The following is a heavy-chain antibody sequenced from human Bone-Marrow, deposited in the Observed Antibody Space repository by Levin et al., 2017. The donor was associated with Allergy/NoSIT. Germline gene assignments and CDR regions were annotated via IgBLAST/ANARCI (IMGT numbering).Heavy chain of an antibody. CDR1: GYTFTDFA. V-gene: IGHV1-18*04. J-gene: IGHJ4*02. D-gene: IGHD1-1*01. Sequence: ASVKVSCKTSGYTFTDFAISWVRQAPGQGLEWMGWIAANSGNTVYAQKVQDRVSMTTDTSTSTAYMELRSLRSDDTAVYYCARDKIRLDNLDHWGQGTLVTVSS. CDR2: IAANSGNT. CDR3: ARDKIRLDNLDH.